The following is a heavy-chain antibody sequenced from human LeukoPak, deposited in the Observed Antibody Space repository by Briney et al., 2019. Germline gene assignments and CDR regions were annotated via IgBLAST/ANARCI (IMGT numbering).Heavy chain of an antibody. CDR1: GFTFSSYA. D-gene: IGHD2-21*01. Sequence: GGSLRLSCAASGFTFSSYAMGWVRQAPGKGLEWVSAISGSGGSTYYADSVKGRFTISRDNSKNTLYLQMNSLRAEDTAVYYCAKEISYCGGDFQSSFAAYWGQRTLVTVSS. J-gene: IGHJ4*02. CDR3: AKEISYCGGDFQSSFAAY. CDR2: ISGSGGST. V-gene: IGHV3-23*01.